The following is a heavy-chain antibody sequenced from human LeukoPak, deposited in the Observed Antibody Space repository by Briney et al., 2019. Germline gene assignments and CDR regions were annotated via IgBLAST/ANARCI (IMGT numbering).Heavy chain of an antibody. D-gene: IGHD1-26*01. V-gene: IGHV4-4*07. CDR1: GGSISSYY. Sequence: SETLSLTCTISGGSISSYYWSWIRQPAGKGLEWIGRIYTSGSTNYNPSHKSRVTMSVDTSKNQFSLKLSSVTAADTAVYYCARDSGIVGALDAFDIWGQGTMVTVSS. CDR2: IYTSGST. J-gene: IGHJ3*02. CDR3: ARDSGIVGALDAFDI.